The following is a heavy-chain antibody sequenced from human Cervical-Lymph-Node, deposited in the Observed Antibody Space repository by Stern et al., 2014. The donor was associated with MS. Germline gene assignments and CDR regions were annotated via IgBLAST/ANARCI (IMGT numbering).Heavy chain of an antibody. CDR1: GFNFDDYA. Sequence: EVQLLESGGGLVQPGRSLRLSCAASGFNFDDYAMHWVRQAPGKGLEWVAGISWNSGSIGYADSVKGRFTISRDNAKNSLYLQMHSLRADDTALYYCTNSPRYGEPFASFDSWGQGTLVTVSS. D-gene: IGHD4/OR15-4a*01. V-gene: IGHV3-9*01. CDR2: ISWNSGSI. J-gene: IGHJ4*02. CDR3: TNSPRYGEPFASFDS.